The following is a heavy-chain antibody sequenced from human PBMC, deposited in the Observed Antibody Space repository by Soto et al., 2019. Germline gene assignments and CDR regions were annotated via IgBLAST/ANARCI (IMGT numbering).Heavy chain of an antibody. J-gene: IGHJ4*02. CDR3: AKGGRGMTNYRPFDY. CDR2: IGTGGRGT. Sequence: GGSLRLSCAASGFTFSDSAIMSWVRQAPGKGLEWVSSIGTGGRGTYYTDSVKGRFTISRDNSKNTLYLQVNSLRAEDTAVYYCAKGGRGMTNYRPFDYWVQGTLVTVSS. D-gene: IGHD3-16*02. V-gene: IGHV3-23*01. CDR1: GFTFSDSA.